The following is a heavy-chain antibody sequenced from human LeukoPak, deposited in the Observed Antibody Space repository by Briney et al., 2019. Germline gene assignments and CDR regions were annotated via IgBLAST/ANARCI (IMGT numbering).Heavy chain of an antibody. CDR3: VTPIVYSSSWYDPSFDY. Sequence: PSETLSLTCAVSGYSISSGYYWGWIRQPPGKGLEWIGSIYHSGSTYYNLSLKSRVTISIDTSKNQFSLKLSSVTAADTAVYYCVTPIVYSSSWYDPSFDYWGQGTLVTVSS. CDR2: IYHSGST. V-gene: IGHV4-38-2*01. J-gene: IGHJ4*02. CDR1: GYSISSGYY. D-gene: IGHD6-13*01.